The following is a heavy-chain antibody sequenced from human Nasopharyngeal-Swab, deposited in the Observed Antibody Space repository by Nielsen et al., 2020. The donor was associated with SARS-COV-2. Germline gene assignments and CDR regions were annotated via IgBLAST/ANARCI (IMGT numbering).Heavy chain of an antibody. V-gene: IGHV1-3*01. CDR1: GYTFTSYA. J-gene: IGHJ4*02. CDR3: ARDEGGYCSGGSCYWGNY. CDR2: INAGNGNT. Sequence: ASVKVSCKASGYTFTSYAMHWVRQAPGQRLEWMGWINAGNGNTKYSQKFQGRVTITADESTSTAYMELSSLRSEDTAVYYCARDEGGYCSGGSCYWGNYWGQGTLVTVSS. D-gene: IGHD2-15*01.